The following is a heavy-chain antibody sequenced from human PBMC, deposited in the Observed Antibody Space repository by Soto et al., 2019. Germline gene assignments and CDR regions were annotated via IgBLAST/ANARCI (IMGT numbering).Heavy chain of an antibody. Sequence: PGGSLRLSCAASGFTFSSYGMSWVRQAPGKGLEWVSVIYSGGSTYYADSVKGRFTISRHNSKNTLYLQMNSLRAEDTAVYYCSRVFFFHFSSGSRLYFSYGMDVWGKGTTVTVSS. CDR3: SRVFFFHFSSGSRLYFSYGMDV. V-gene: IGHV3-53*04. CDR2: IYSGGST. J-gene: IGHJ6*04. D-gene: IGHD3-3*02. CDR1: GFTFSSYG.